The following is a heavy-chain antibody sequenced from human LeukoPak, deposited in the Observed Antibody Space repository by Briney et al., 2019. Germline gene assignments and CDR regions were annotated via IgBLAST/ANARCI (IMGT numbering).Heavy chain of an antibody. Sequence: GASVKVSCKASGGTFSSYAISWVRQAPGQGLEWMGGIIPIFGTANYAQKLQGRVTMTTDTSTSTAYMELRSLRSDDTAVYYCARHGNPEWLSPRYNWFDPWGQGTLVTVSS. D-gene: IGHD3-3*01. V-gene: IGHV1-69*05. CDR2: IIPIFGTA. J-gene: IGHJ5*02. CDR3: ARHGNPEWLSPRYNWFDP. CDR1: GGTFSSYA.